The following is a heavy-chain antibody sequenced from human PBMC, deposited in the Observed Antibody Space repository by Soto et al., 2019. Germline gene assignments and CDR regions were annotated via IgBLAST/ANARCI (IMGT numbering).Heavy chain of an antibody. D-gene: IGHD1-26*01. CDR2: TYYRSKWYS. J-gene: IGHJ3*02. CDR3: ARDPGTYPHDAFDI. V-gene: IGHV6-1*01. CDR1: GDSVSSNSAA. Sequence: SQTLSLTCAISGDSVSSNSAAWNWIRQSPSRGLEWLGRTYYRSKWYSDYAVSVKSRITINADTSKNQISLQLNSVTPEDTAAYYCARDPGTYPHDAFDIWGQGTMVTVSS.